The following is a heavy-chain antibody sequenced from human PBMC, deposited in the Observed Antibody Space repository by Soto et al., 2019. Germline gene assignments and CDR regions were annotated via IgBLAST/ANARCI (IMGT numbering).Heavy chain of an antibody. Sequence: QVQLVESGGGVVQPGRSLRLSCAASGFTFSSYGMHWVRQAPGKGLEWVAVISYDGSNKYYADSVKCRFTISRDNSKNTLYLQMNSLRAEDTAVYYCAKDRDRIGWYLDWFDPWGQGTLVTVSS. CDR1: GFTFSSYG. J-gene: IGHJ5*02. D-gene: IGHD6-19*01. CDR2: ISYDGSNK. CDR3: AKDRDRIGWYLDWFDP. V-gene: IGHV3-30*18.